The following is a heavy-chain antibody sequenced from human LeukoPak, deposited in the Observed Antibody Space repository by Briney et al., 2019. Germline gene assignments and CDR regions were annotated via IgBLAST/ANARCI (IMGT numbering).Heavy chain of an antibody. J-gene: IGHJ5*02. D-gene: IGHD6-6*01. V-gene: IGHV1-2*02. CDR3: AREDEYSSSSMYNWFDP. Sequence: ASVKVSCKASGYTFTGYYMHWVRQAPGQGLEWMGWINPNSGGTNYAQKFQGRVTMTRDTSISTAYMELSRLRSDDTAVYYCAREDEYSSSSMYNWFDPWGQGTLVTVSS. CDR2: INPNSGGT. CDR1: GYTFTGYY.